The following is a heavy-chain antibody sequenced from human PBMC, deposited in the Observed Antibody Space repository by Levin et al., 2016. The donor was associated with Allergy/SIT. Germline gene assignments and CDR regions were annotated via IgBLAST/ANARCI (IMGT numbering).Heavy chain of an antibody. V-gene: IGHV1-3*01. CDR1: GYTFTSYA. CDR2: INAGNGNT. Sequence: ASVKVSCKASGYTFTSYAMHWVRQAPGQRLEWMGWINAGNGNTKYSQKFQGRVTITRDTSASTAYMELSSLRSEDTAVYYCARDRIDRAAAEVSRDFDYWGQGTLVTVSS. J-gene: IGHJ4*02. D-gene: IGHD6-13*01. CDR3: ARDRIDRAAAEVSRDFDY.